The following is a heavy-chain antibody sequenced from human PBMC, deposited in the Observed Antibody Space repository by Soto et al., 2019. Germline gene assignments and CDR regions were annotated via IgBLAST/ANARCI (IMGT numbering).Heavy chain of an antibody. V-gene: IGHV3-7*03. CDR3: ARGDYYDSSGLLSYFDY. J-gene: IGHJ4*02. D-gene: IGHD3-22*01. CDR1: GFTFSSYW. CDR2: IKQDGSEK. Sequence: GGSLRLSCAASGFTFSSYWMSWVRQAPGKGLEWVANIKQDGSEKYYVDSVKGRFTISRDNAKNSLYLQMNSLRAEDTAMYYCARGDYYDSSGLLSYFDYWGQGTLVTVSS.